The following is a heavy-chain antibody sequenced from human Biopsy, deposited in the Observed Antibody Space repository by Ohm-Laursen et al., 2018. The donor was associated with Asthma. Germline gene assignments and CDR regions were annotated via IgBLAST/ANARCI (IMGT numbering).Heavy chain of an antibody. V-gene: IGHV4-59*01. J-gene: IGHJ4*02. Sequence: SQTLSLTCSVYGGSISSFYWSWIRQSPEKGLEWMGYVYWTGSTNYNPSLKSRITMSVDTSKNRMFLELTSVTVADTAIYYCVRAVRNEQWLAPFDYWGQGKPATVSS. CDR1: GGSISSFY. CDR2: VYWTGST. D-gene: IGHD6-19*01. CDR3: VRAVRNEQWLAPFDY.